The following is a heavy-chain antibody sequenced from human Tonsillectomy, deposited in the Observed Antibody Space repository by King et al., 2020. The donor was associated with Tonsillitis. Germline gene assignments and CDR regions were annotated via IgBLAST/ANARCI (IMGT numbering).Heavy chain of an antibody. CDR2: IWYDGSNK. Sequence: QLVQSGGGVVQPGRSLRLSCAASGFTFRSYGMHWGRQAPGRGLEWVAVIWYDGSNKYYADSLKGRLTISRDNSTNTLSLQGNSLRAEDTAVYYCARVGYISACYYVDYWGPGTLVTVSS. CDR1: GFTFRSYG. CDR3: ARVGYISACYYVDY. J-gene: IGHJ4*02. D-gene: IGHD6-19*01. V-gene: IGHV3-33*08.